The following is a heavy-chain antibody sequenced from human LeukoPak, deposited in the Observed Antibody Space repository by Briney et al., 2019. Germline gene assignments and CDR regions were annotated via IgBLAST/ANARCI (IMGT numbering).Heavy chain of an antibody. D-gene: IGHD3-16*01. CDR3: ARLINGGRAFDI. CDR2: IIPNSGGT. CDR1: GYTFTSYY. Sequence: ASVKVSCKASGYTFTSYYMHWVRQAPGQGLEWMGWIIPNSGGTNYAQSLQGRVTITRDTSMSTAYMELSSLRSDDTAVYYRARLINGGRAFDIWGQGTVVTVSS. J-gene: IGHJ3*02. V-gene: IGHV1-2*02.